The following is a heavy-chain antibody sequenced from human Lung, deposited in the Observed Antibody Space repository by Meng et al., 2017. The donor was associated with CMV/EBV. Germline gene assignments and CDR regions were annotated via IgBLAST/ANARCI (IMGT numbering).Heavy chain of an antibody. J-gene: IGHJ6*02. CDR1: GFIFSNSL. CDR2: NKSKSDGGTT. V-gene: IGHV3-15*01. D-gene: IGHD6-19*01. Sequence: SXAASGFIFSNSLLSWVRQAPGKGLEWVCRNKSKSDGGTTDYAQAVKGRFTISRDDSRNTVYLHMNSLKTADTYVYYCATDLRGRAVAGTCYYYGRDLCGQGTXVTVSS. CDR3: ATDLRGRAVAGTCYYYGRDL.